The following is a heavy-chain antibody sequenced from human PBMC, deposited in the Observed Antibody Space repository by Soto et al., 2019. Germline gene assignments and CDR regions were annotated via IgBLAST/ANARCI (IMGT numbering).Heavy chain of an antibody. D-gene: IGHD4-17*01. CDR1: GYTFTSYY. Sequence: ASVKVSCKASGYTFTSYYIHWVRQAPGQGLEWMGIINPSGGSTSYAQKFQGRVTMTRDTSTSTVYMELSSLRSEDTAVYYCASPTVTTYYYYYGMDVWGQGTTVTVSS. J-gene: IGHJ6*02. V-gene: IGHV1-46*03. CDR3: ASPTVTTYYYYYGMDV. CDR2: INPSGGST.